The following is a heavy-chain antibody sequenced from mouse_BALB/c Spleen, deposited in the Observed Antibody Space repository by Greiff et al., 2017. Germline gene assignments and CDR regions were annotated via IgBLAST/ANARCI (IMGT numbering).Heavy chain of an antibody. J-gene: IGHJ4*01. V-gene: IGHV1S126*01. Sequence: QVQLQQSGPQLVRPGASVKISCKASGYSFTSYWMHWVKQRPGQGLEWIGMIDPSDSETRLNQKFKDKATLTVDKSSSTAYMQLSSPTSEDSAVYYCARRAVVATRYAMDYWGQGTSVTVSS. D-gene: IGHD1-1*01. CDR1: GYSFTSYW. CDR2: IDPSDSET. CDR3: ARRAVVATRYAMDY.